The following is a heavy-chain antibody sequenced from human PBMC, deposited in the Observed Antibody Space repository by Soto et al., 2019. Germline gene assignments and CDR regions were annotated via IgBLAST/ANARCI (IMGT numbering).Heavy chain of an antibody. CDR1: GGSFSGYY. Sequence: AVYGGSFSGYYWSWIRQPPGKGLEWIGEINHSGSTNYNPSLKSRVTISVDTSKNQFSLKLSSVTAADTAVYYCASHGAYCGGDCYSQYFQHWGQGTLVTVSS. CDR2: INHSGST. J-gene: IGHJ1*01. V-gene: IGHV4-34*01. CDR3: ASHGAYCGGDCYSQYFQH. D-gene: IGHD2-21*02.